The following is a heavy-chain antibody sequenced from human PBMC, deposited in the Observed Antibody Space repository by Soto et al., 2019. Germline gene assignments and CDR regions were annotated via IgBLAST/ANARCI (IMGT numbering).Heavy chain of an antibody. D-gene: IGHD2-2*01. CDR3: ARRKGTTSTGRAFDL. CDR1: GGSIGSYF. V-gene: IGHV4-59*08. J-gene: IGHJ3*01. Sequence: QVQLQESGPGLVKPSETLSLTCTVSGGSIGSYFWSWIRQPPGERLEWIGYISYSGNTKYNPSLKSRVTISVGTSKNQFSLKLTSVTAADTAVYYCARRKGTTSTGRAFDLWGQGTMVTVAS. CDR2: ISYSGNT.